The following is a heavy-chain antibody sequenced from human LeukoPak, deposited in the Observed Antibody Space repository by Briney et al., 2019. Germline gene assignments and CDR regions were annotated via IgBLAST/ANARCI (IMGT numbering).Heavy chain of an antibody. J-gene: IGHJ4*02. CDR1: GYTFTGYY. CDR3: ARVYGSGSYLDY. V-gene: IGHV1-2*02. D-gene: IGHD3-10*01. CDR2: INPNSGGT. Sequence: GASVKVSCKASGYTFTGYYMHWVRQAPGQGLEWMGWINPNSGGTNYAQKFQGRVTMTRDTSISTAYMELSRLRPDDTAVYYCARVYGSGSYLDYWGQGTLVTVSS.